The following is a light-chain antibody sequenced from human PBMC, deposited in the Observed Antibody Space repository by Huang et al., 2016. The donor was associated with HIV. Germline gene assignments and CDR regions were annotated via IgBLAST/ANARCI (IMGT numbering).Light chain of an antibody. V-gene: IGKV2-30*01. CDR3: MQGRHWPLT. Sequence: DVVMTQSPLSLPVTLGQPASISCRSSQSLVYSDGNTYLNWFQQRPGQSPMRLVYKVSNRDSGVPDRFSGSGSGTHFTLKISRVEAEDVGVYYCMQGRHWPLTFGQGTKLEIK. CDR2: KVS. CDR1: QSLVYSDGNTY. J-gene: IGKJ2*01.